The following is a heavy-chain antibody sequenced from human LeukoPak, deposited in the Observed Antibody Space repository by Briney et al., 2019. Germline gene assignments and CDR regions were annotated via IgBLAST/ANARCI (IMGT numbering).Heavy chain of an antibody. Sequence: ASVTVSCKASGYTFTGYYMHWVRQAPGQGLEWMGWINPNSGGTNYAQKLQGRVTMTTDTSTSTAYMELRSLRSGDTAVYYCARDPGSSGYFVYWGQGTLVTVSS. V-gene: IGHV1-2*02. CDR3: ARDPGSSGYFVY. D-gene: IGHD3-22*01. CDR1: GYTFTGYY. J-gene: IGHJ4*02. CDR2: INPNSGGT.